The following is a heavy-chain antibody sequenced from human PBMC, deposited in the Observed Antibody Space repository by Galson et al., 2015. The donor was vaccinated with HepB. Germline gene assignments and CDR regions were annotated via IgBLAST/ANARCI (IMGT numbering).Heavy chain of an antibody. J-gene: IGHJ4*02. D-gene: IGHD2-2*02. V-gene: IGHV1-18*04. CDR2: ISAYNGNT. CDR1: GYTFTSYG. Sequence: SVKVSCKASGYTFTSYGISWVRQAPGQGLEWMGWISAYNGNTNYAQKLQGRVTMTTDTSTSTAYMELRSLRSDDTAVYYCARDWTTSRLGYCSSTSCYIFDYWGQGTLVTVSS. CDR3: ARDWTTSRLGYCSSTSCYIFDY.